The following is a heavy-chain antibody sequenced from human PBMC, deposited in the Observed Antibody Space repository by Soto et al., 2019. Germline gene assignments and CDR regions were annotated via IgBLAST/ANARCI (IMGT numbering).Heavy chain of an antibody. Sequence: GGSLRLSCAASGFTFSTYAMSWVRQAPGKGLEWVSAISGSGGSTYYADSVKGRFTISRGNSKNTLYLQMNSLRAEDTAVYYCEKERGSGCSRIFDYWGQGTLVTVSS. CDR1: GFTFSTYA. J-gene: IGHJ4*02. V-gene: IGHV3-23*01. CDR3: EKERGSGCSRIFDY. CDR2: ISGSGGST. D-gene: IGHD6-19*01.